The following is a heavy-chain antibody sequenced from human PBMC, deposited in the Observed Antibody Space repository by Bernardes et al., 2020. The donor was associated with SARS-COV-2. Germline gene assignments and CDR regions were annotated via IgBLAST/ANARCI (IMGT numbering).Heavy chain of an antibody. CDR2: ISGSGGST. J-gene: IGHJ5*02. CDR3: AKAETSWSGIPYWFDP. Sequence: GGSLRLSCAASGFTFSSYAMSWVRQAPGKGLEWVSAISGSGGSTYYADSVKGRFTISRDNSKNTLYLQMNSLRAEDTAVYYCAKAETSWSGIPYWFDPWGQGTLVTVSS. D-gene: IGHD3-3*01. CDR1: GFTFSSYA. V-gene: IGHV3-23*01.